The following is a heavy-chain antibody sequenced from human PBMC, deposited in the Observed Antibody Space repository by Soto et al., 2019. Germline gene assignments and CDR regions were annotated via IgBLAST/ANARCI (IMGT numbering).Heavy chain of an antibody. J-gene: IGHJ4*02. CDR1: GFTFSSYA. CDR2: ISGSGGST. CDR3: AKGRLVYSGSYLFDY. Sequence: PGGSLRLSCAASGFTFSSYAMSWVRQAPGKGLEWVSAISGSGGSTYYADSVKGRFTISRDNSKNTLYLQMNSLRAEDTAVYYCAKGRLVYSGSYLFDYWGQGTLVTVSS. D-gene: IGHD1-26*01. V-gene: IGHV3-23*01.